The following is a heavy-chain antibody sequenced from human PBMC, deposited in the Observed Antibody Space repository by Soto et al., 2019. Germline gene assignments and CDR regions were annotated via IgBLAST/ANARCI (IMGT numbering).Heavy chain of an antibody. V-gene: IGHV3-23*01. D-gene: IGHD3-10*01. CDR3: ANGRATYGLLTHDY. CDR1: GFSFRNYA. CDR2: LTGSSSNI. Sequence: LRLSCAASGFSFRNYAMSWVRQAPGKGLEWISTLTGSSSNIYYADSVKGRFAISRDNSRNTLYLQMNSLTAEDTAVYYCANGRATYGLLTHDYWGQGTLVTVPS. J-gene: IGHJ4*02.